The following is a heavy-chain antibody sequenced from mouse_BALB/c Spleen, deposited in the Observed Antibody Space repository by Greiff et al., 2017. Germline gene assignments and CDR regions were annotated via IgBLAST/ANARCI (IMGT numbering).Heavy chain of an antibody. J-gene: IGHJ1*01. D-gene: IGHD2-3*01. CDR2: ISTYSGNT. V-gene: IGHV1-67*01. CDR1: GYTFTDYA. CDR3: ARPEENGYYEYFDV. Sequence: QVQLKESGPELVRPGVSVKISCKGSGYTFTDYAMHWVKQSHAKSLEWIGVISTYSGNTNYNQKFKGKATMTVDKSSSTAYMELARLTSEDSAIYYCARPEENGYYEYFDVWGAGTTVTVSS.